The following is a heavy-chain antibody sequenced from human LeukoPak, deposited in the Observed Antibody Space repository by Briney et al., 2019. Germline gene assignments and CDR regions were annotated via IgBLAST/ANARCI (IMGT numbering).Heavy chain of an antibody. J-gene: IGHJ3*02. V-gene: IGHV3-66*01. CDR1: GFTVSSNY. Sequence: GVSLRLSCAASGFTVSSNYTSWVRQAPGKGLEWVSVIYSGGSTYYADSVKGRFTISRDNSKNTLYLQMNSLRAEDTAVYYCARRCGGSCFYAFDIWGQGTMVTVSS. D-gene: IGHD2-15*01. CDR2: IYSGGST. CDR3: ARRCGGSCFYAFDI.